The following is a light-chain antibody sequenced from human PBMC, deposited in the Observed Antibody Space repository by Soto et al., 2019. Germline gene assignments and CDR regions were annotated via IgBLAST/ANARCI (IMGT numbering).Light chain of an antibody. CDR3: QQANSFPFT. CDR1: QGIRSW. CDR2: AAS. Sequence: DIQMTQSPSSVSASVGDRVTITCRASQGIRSWLAWYQQKPGEAPNLLIYAASRLQSGVPSRFSGSGSGTDFTLTISSLQPEDSATYYCQQANSFPFTFGPGTKVDIK. J-gene: IGKJ3*01. V-gene: IGKV1D-12*01.